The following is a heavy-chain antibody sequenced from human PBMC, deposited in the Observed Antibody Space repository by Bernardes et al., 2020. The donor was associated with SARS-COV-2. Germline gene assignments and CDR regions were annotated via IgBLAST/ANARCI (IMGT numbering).Heavy chain of an antibody. Sequence: GGSLRLSCAASGFTFSTYSMNWVRQAPGKGLEWVSSISSSSSYIYYADSVKGRFTISRDNAKNSLYLQMNSLRAEDTAVYYCARDSRLGTNQVGLRNWYFDLWGRGTLVTVSS. CDR1: GFTFSTYS. J-gene: IGHJ2*01. D-gene: IGHD7-27*01. V-gene: IGHV3-21*01. CDR3: ARDSRLGTNQVGLRNWYFDL. CDR2: ISSSSSYI.